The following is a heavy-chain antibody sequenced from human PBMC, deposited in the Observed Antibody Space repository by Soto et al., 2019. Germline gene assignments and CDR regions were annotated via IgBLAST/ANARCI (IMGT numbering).Heavy chain of an antibody. Sequence: QVQLQESGPGLVKPSETLSLTCTVSGGSISTYYWSWIRQPPGKGLEWMGYIHYTGNTNYSPSLKSRVTISVDTAKSQFSVKLSSVTAADTAVYYCARHGRETAYYAMDVWGQGTTVTVSS. CDR3: ARHGRETAYYAMDV. CDR1: GGSISTYY. D-gene: IGHD1-26*01. V-gene: IGHV4-59*08. J-gene: IGHJ6*02. CDR2: IHYTGNT.